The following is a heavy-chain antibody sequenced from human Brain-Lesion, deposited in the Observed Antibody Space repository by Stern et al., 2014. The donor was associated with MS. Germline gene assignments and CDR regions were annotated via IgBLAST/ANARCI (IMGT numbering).Heavy chain of an antibody. CDR2: IYASGNT. Sequence: QLQLQESGPGLVKPSQTLSLTCTVSGGPISSHSYYWSWIRQPAGKGLEWIGRIYASGNTNYTPPLKSRFSISVDTSKTQLSLRLSSVTASDTAVYYCARDYGDLEFDLWGQGTLVTVSS. CDR1: GGPISSHSYY. J-gene: IGHJ4*02. V-gene: IGHV4-61*02. CDR3: ARDYGDLEFDL. D-gene: IGHD4-17*01.